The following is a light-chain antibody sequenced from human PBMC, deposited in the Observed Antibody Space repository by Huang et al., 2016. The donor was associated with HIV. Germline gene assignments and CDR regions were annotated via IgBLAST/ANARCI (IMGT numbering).Light chain of an antibody. CDR2: AAS. CDR3: QQYKSYPFT. Sequence: DIQMTQSPSSLSASIRDRVTITCRASQGIRNLLAWIQQKPGKAPRSLIYAASSLRSGVPSNFSGSGSGTEFTLTINSLQPEDFATYYCQQYKSYPFTFGLGTRLEIK. J-gene: IGKJ5*01. CDR1: QGIRNL. V-gene: IGKV1-16*02.